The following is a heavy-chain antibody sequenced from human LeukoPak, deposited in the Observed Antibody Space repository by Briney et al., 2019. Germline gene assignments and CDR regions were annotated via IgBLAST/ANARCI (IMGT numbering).Heavy chain of an antibody. CDR2: INANSGDT. Sequence: GASVKVSRKASGYTFTGYYKHWVRQAPGQGLEWMGWINANSGDTKYAQKFQGRVTMTRDTSISTAYMELSRLRSDDTAMYYCAREISGYSDYWGQGTLVTVSS. CDR3: AREISGYSDY. CDR1: GYTFTGYY. V-gene: IGHV1-2*02. D-gene: IGHD3-22*01. J-gene: IGHJ4*02.